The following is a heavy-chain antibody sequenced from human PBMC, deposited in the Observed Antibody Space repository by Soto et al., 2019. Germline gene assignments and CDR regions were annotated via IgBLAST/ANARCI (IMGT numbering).Heavy chain of an antibody. Sequence: PVVSLILSCSSSGFTFISYIIEWVRQAPGQGLEWISYITTSSHTIYYADSVRGRFNISRDNAKNSLFLQMNSLRDEDTAVYYCARKGIKVYHEAWGQRTTVTVSS. CDR1: GFTFISYI. CDR2: ITTSSHTI. V-gene: IGHV3-48*02. J-gene: IGHJ6*02. CDR3: ARKGIKVYHEA. D-gene: IGHD2-8*01.